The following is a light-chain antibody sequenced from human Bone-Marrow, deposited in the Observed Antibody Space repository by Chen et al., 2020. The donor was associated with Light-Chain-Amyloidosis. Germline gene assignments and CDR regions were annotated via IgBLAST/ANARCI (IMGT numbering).Light chain of an antibody. CDR2: GAS. CDR3: QQFGTSRWT. CDR1: QNIDWGY. J-gene: IGKJ1*01. Sequence: ELVLTQSPAPLTLSPGERATLSCSASQNIDWGYLNWYQQKLGQAPRLLIYGASSRANGVPDRFSGSGSGTDFTLTISRLEPEDFAVYYCQQFGTSRWTFGRGTKVEIK. V-gene: IGKV3-20*01.